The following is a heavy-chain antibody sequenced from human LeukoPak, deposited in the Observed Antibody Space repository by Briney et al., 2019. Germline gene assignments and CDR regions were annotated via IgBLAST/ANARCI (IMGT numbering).Heavy chain of an antibody. D-gene: IGHD4-23*01. CDR3: AGDYEGNLAFDI. V-gene: IGHV3-21*01. CDR1: GFTFRSYA. CDR2: ISSSSTYI. Sequence: GGSLRLSCAASGFTFRSYAMSWVRQAPGKGLEWVSSISSSSTYIYYADSLEGRFTISRDNVRNSLYLQMNSLRAEDTAVYYCAGDYEGNLAFDIWGQGTMVTVSS. J-gene: IGHJ3*02.